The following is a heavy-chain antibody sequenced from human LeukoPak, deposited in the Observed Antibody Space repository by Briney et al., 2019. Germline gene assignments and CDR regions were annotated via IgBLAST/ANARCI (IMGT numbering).Heavy chain of an antibody. CDR2: LYFSGST. Sequence: SETLSLTCSVSTDPIRGYYWSWIRQPPGKGLEWIGWLYFSGSTKYNPSLKSRVTMSLGSSRNQFSLLLNSVTAADTAVYYCARHATCSYSSFDLHFDYWGQGILVTVSS. J-gene: IGHJ4*02. D-gene: IGHD4-11*01. CDR3: ARHATCSYSSFDLHFDY. V-gene: IGHV4-59*08. CDR1: TDPIRGYY.